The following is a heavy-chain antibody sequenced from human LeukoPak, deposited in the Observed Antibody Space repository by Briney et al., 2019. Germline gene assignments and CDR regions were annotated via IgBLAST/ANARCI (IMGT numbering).Heavy chain of an antibody. CDR2: IYTSGST. Sequence: SETLSLTCTVSGGSISSYYWSWIRQPAGKGLEWIGRIYTSGSTNYNPSLKSRVTISVDKSKNQFSLKLSSVTAADTAVYYCARGVRYGAPPDYWGRGTLVTVSS. CDR3: ARGVRYGAPPDY. CDR1: GGSISSYY. V-gene: IGHV4-4*07. D-gene: IGHD4-17*01. J-gene: IGHJ4*02.